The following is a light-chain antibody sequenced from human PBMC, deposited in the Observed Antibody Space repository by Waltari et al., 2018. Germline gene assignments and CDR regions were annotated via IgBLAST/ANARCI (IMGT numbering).Light chain of an antibody. J-gene: IGKJ1*01. Sequence: DIQMPQSPSSLSASVGDRVTITCRASQTIRTYLNWYQQKPGQAPKLLIYAASSLQSGVPSRFSGSGSGTDFTLTSRSLQPEDFATYYCQQSYTTWTFGQGTKVEIK. CDR3: QQSYTTWT. CDR2: AAS. V-gene: IGKV1-39*01. CDR1: QTIRTY.